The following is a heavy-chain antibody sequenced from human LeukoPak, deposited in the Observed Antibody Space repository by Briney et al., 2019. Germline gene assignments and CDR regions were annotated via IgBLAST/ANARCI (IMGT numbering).Heavy chain of an antibody. J-gene: IGHJ4*02. CDR2: IYHSGST. V-gene: IGHV4-4*02. CDR1: GGSISSSNW. D-gene: IGHD3-22*01. Sequence: SGTLSLTCAVSGGSISSSNWWSWVRQPPGKGLEWIGEIYHSGSTNYNPSLKSRVTISVDKSKNQFSLKLSSVTAADTAAYYCARESGYYYDTRYFDYWGQGTLVTVSS. CDR3: ARESGYYYDTRYFDY.